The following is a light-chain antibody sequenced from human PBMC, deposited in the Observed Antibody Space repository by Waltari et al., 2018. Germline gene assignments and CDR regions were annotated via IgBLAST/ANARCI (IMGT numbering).Light chain of an antibody. Sequence: QLVLTQSPSASASLGASVKLTCTLNSGHSSNVVAWLQQQPAKGPRYLRKVNSDGSHSKGDELPVRFSGSSSGAERYLTSSSVQSEDEADYYCQTGGHGTWVFGGGTKLTVL. J-gene: IGLJ3*02. CDR3: QTGGHGTWV. V-gene: IGLV4-69*01. CDR2: VNSDGSH. CDR1: SGHSSNV.